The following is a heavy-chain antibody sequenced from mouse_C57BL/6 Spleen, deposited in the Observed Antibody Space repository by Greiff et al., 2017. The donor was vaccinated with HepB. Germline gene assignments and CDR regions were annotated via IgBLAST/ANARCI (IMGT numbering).Heavy chain of an antibody. CDR3: ARRVDDYDVGFAY. D-gene: IGHD2-4*01. J-gene: IGHJ3*01. CDR2: IDPSDSYT. Sequence: LEWIGEIDPSDSYTNYNQKFKGKSTLTVDKSSSTAYMQLSSLTSEDSAVYYCARRVDDYDVGFAYWGQGTLVTVSA. V-gene: IGHV1-69*01.